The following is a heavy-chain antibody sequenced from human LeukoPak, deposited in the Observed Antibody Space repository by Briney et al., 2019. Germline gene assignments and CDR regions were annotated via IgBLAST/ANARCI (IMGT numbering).Heavy chain of an antibody. D-gene: IGHD6-6*01. CDR2: IYHSGSA. CDR3: ARRPYYYYYMDV. CDR1: GYSISSDYY. Sequence: SETLSLTCAVSGYSISSDYYWGWIRLPPGKGLEWIGTIYHSGSAYYNPSLKSRVTLLVDTSNNQSSLRLSSVTATDTAVYYCARRPYYYYYMDVWGKGTTVTVSS. J-gene: IGHJ6*03. V-gene: IGHV4-38-2*01.